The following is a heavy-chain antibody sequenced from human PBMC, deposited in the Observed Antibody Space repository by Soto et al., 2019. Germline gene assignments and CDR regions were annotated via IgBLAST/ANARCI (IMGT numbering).Heavy chain of an antibody. CDR2: ISGSGSST. Sequence: EVQLLESGGGLVQPGGSLRLSCAASGFTFSSYAMNWVRQAPGKGLEWVSVISGSGSSTYYADSVKGRFTISRDNSKYTLYLQMNSLRAADTAVYYCAKRGSGSYFDYWGQGTLVIVSS. D-gene: IGHD1-26*01. CDR1: GFTFSSYA. CDR3: AKRGSGSYFDY. V-gene: IGHV3-23*01. J-gene: IGHJ4*02.